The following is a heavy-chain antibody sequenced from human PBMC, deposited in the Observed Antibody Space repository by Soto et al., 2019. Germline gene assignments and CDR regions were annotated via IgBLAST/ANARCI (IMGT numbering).Heavy chain of an antibody. CDR1: GGSISSYY. J-gene: IGHJ5*02. D-gene: IGHD3-22*01. CDR2: IYYSGST. CDR3: ARDDSSGYYYRS. V-gene: IGHV4-59*01. Sequence: SETLSLTCTVSGGSISSYYWSWIRQPPGKGLEWIGYIYYSGSTNYNPSLKSRVTISVDTSKNQFSLKLSSVTAAATAVYYCARDDSSGYYYRSWGQGTLVTVSS.